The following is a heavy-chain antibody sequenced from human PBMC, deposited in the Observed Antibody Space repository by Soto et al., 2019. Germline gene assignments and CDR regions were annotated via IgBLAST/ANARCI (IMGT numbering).Heavy chain of an antibody. CDR3: ARSREFDY. J-gene: IGHJ4*02. Sequence: SETLYVTCGVSGGSLSGATYSWNWIRQPPGKGLGWIGYIFPSGTTYYNPSLKSRVTISIDVSKNQFSLSLRSLTAADTAVYYCARSREFDYWSQGTLVTVSS. V-gene: IGHV4-30-2*01. CDR1: GGSLSGATYS. CDR2: IFPSGTT.